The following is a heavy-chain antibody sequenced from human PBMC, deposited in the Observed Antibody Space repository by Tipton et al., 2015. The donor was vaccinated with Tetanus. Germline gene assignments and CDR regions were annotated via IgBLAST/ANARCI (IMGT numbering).Heavy chain of an antibody. CDR1: GYSFTSYW. D-gene: IGHD3-22*01. CDR3: ARGVVVPDHLGGPGNAFDI. J-gene: IGHJ3*02. V-gene: IGHV5-10-1*01. Sequence: QLVQSGAEVKKPGESLRISCKGSGYSFTSYWISWVRQMPGKGLEWTGYIYYSGSTYYNPSLKSRVTISADPSKNQFSLKLSSVTAADTAVYYCARGVVVPDHLGGPGNAFDIWGQGTMVTVSS. CDR2: IYYSGST.